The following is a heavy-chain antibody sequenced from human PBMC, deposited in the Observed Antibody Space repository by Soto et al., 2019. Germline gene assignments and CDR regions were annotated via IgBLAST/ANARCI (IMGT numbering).Heavy chain of an antibody. D-gene: IGHD2-2*01. Sequence: PSETLSLTCTVSGYSISNGYYWGWIRQSPEKGLEWIGTIYHSGTTYYNPSLKSRVIMSIDTSKNQFSLKLSSVTAADTAVYYCARHGMGAARSTGFDYWGQGTLVTVSS. CDR2: IYHSGTT. J-gene: IGHJ4*02. V-gene: IGHV4-38-2*02. CDR3: ARHGMGAARSTGFDY. CDR1: GYSISNGYY.